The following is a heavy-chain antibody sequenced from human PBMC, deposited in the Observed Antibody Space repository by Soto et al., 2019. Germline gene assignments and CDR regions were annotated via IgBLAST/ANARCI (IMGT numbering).Heavy chain of an antibody. CDR2: INPNSGGT. D-gene: IGHD2-15*01. CDR1: GYTFTGYY. J-gene: IGHJ6*02. CDR3: ARGPRVVVATHYYYYGMDV. Sequence: EASVKVSCKASGYTFTGYYMHWVRQAPGQGLEWMGWINPNSGGTNYAQKFQGWVTMTRDTSISTAYMELSRLRSDDTAVYYCARGPRVVVATHYYYYGMDVWGQGTTVTVS. V-gene: IGHV1-2*04.